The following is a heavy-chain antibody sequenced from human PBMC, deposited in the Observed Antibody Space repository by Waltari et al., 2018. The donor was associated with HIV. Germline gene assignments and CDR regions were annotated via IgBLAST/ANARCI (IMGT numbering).Heavy chain of an antibody. Sequence: EVQLVQSGAEVKKPGASLKISCKGSGYSFTSYWIGWVRQMPGTGLEWMGIIYPGDSDTRYSPSFQGQVTISADKSISTAYLQWSSLKASDTAMYYCAGLPWETHNYYDSSDPRAFDIWGQGTMVTVSS. D-gene: IGHD3-22*01. V-gene: IGHV5-51*03. CDR1: GYSFTSYW. CDR2: IYPGDSDT. J-gene: IGHJ3*02. CDR3: AGLPWETHNYYDSSDPRAFDI.